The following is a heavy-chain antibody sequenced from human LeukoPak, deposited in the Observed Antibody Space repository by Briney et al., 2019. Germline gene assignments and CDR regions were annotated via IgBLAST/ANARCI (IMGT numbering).Heavy chain of an antibody. D-gene: IGHD6-13*01. CDR2: INYSGST. CDR3: ASGRYSCSWYNSYYYYGMDV. J-gene: IGHJ6*02. V-gene: IGHV4-34*01. CDR1: GGSFSGYY. Sequence: SETLSLTCAVYGGSFSGYYWSWIRQPPGKGLEWIGEINYSGSTNYNPSLKSRVTISVDTSKNQFSLKLSSVTAADTAVYYCASGRYSCSWYNSYYYYGMDVWGQGTTVTVSS.